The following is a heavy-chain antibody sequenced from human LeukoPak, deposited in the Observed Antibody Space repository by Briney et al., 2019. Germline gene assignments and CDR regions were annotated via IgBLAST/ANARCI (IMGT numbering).Heavy chain of an antibody. CDR2: ISSSSSYI. Sequence: GGSLRLSCAASGFTFSSYTMNWVRQAPGKGLEWVSSISSSSSYIYYADLVKGRSTISRDNAKNSLDLQMNSLRAEDTAVYYCASLVATGADYWGQGTLVTVSS. V-gene: IGHV3-21*01. CDR3: ASLVATGADY. CDR1: GFTFSSYT. D-gene: IGHD3-10*01. J-gene: IGHJ4*02.